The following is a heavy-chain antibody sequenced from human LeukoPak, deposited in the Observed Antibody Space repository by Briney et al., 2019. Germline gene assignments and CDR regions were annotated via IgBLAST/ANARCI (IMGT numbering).Heavy chain of an antibody. CDR3: ARDPPNHDGNFDY. J-gene: IGHJ4*02. D-gene: IGHD1-14*01. Sequence: GGTLRLSCAASGFTFSNHGMNWVRQAPGKGLEWVSGISPSGDITYYADSVKGRFTISRDNAKNSLYLQMNSLRAEDTAVYYCARDPPNHDGNFDYWGQGTLVTVSS. CDR2: ISPSGDIT. V-gene: IGHV3-21*01. CDR1: GFTFSNHG.